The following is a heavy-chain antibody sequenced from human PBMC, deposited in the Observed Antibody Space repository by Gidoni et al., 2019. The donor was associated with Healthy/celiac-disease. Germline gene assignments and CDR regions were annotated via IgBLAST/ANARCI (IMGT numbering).Heavy chain of an antibody. V-gene: IGHV3-23*01. CDR2: LSDSGGSS. Sequence: EVQLWESGGGLVQPGGYLSISWSASGLTFNRYAISWVRHAPGKGLEWVSTLSDSGGSSYYSDSVKGRFTISRDSSKNTLYLQMNSLRAEDTAVYYCAKDAAPYYYDSSGYLAYYFDFWGQGTLVTVSS. J-gene: IGHJ4*02. CDR3: AKDAAPYYYDSSGYLAYYFDF. CDR1: GLTFNRYA. D-gene: IGHD3-22*01.